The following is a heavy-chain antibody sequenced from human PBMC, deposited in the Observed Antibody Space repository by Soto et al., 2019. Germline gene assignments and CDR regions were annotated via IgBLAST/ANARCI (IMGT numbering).Heavy chain of an antibody. CDR2: ISSNGGST. D-gene: IGHD3-3*01. CDR3: VLDFWSGFDAFDI. J-gene: IGHJ3*02. V-gene: IGHV3-64D*06. Sequence: RLSCSASGFTFSSYAMHWVRQAPGKGLEYVSAISSNGGSTYYADSVKGRFTISRDNSKNTLYLQMSSLRAEDTAVYYCVLDFWSGFDAFDIWGQGTMVTVSS. CDR1: GFTFSSYA.